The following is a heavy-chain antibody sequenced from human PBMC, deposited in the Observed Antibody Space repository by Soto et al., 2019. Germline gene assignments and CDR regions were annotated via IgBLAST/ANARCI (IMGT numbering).Heavy chain of an antibody. CDR1: GGTFSSYA. CDR3: SGIAAPLYYYGMDV. V-gene: IGHV1-69*12. J-gene: IGHJ6*02. D-gene: IGHD6-13*01. CDR2: IIPIFGTP. Sequence: QVQLVQSGAEVKKPGSSVKVSCKASGGTFSSYAISWVRQAPGQGLEWMGGIIPIFGTPNYAQKFQGRVTITADESTSTAYMELSSLRSEVTAVYYCSGIAAPLYYYGMDVWGQGTTVTVSS.